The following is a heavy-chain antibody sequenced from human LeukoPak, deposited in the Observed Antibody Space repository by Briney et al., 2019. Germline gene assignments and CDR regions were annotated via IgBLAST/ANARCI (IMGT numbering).Heavy chain of an antibody. J-gene: IGHJ6*02. D-gene: IGHD2-2*01. CDR1: GYTFTSYG. Sequence: GASAKVSCKASGYTFTSYGISWVRQAPGQGLEWMGWISAYNGNTNYAQRLQGRVTMTTDTSTSTAYMELRSLRSDDTAVYYCARDIVVVPAASSYYYGMDVWGQGTTVTVS. V-gene: IGHV1-18*01. CDR3: ARDIVVVPAASSYYYGMDV. CDR2: ISAYNGNT.